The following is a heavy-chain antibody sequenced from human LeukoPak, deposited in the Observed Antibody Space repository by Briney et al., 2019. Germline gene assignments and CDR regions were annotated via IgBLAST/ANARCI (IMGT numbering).Heavy chain of an antibody. V-gene: IGHV1-3*04. CDR1: GYTFTTYG. J-gene: IGHJ5*02. Sequence: GASVKVSCKASGYTFTTYGLHWERQAPGQRLEWLGWIDTVNGNTRYSQNFQGRVTITRDTSAETAYMELTSLRSEDTALYYCARDRLGRGELSPPYHWGQGTLVTVSS. CDR2: IDTVNGNT. CDR3: ARDRLGRGELSPPYH. D-gene: IGHD3-16*02.